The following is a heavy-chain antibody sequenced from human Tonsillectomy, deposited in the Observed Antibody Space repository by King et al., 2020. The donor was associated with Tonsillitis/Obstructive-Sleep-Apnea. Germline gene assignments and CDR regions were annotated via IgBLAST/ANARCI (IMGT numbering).Heavy chain of an antibody. D-gene: IGHD2-2*03. CDR2: IYPGDSDT. CDR1: GYSFTSYW. J-gene: IGHJ3*02. CDR3: ARLELDISFPNVFDI. V-gene: IGHV5-51*01. Sequence: VQLVESGAEVKKPGESLKISCKDSGYSFTSYWIGWVRQMPGKGLEWMGIIYPGDSDTRYSPSFQGQVTISADKSISTAYLQWSSLKASDTAMYYCARLELDISFPNVFDIWGQGTMVTVSS.